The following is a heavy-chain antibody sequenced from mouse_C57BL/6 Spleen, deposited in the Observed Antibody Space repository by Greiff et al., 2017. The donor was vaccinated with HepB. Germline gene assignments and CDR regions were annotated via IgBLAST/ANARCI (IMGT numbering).Heavy chain of an antibody. V-gene: IGHV1-82*01. CDR1: GYAFSSSW. J-gene: IGHJ4*01. CDR3: ARKGFYGSSEDYAMDY. D-gene: IGHD1-1*01. CDR2: IYPGDGDT. Sequence: QVQLKESGPELVKPGASVKISCKASGYAFSSSWMNWVKQRPGKGLEWIGRIYPGDGDTNYNGKFKGKATLTADKSSSTAYMQLSSLTSEDSAVYFCARKGFYGSSEDYAMDYWGQGTSVTVSS.